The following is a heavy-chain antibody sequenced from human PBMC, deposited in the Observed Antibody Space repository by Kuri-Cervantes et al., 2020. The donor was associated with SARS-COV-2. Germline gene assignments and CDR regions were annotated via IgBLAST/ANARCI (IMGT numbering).Heavy chain of an antibody. D-gene: IGHD2-15*01. CDR2: IKQDGSEK. CDR1: GFTFSSYW. Sequence: GGSLRLSCAASGFTFSSYWMSWVRQAPGKGLEWVANIKQDGSEKYYVDSVKGRFTISRDNSKNTLYLQMNNLRAEDTAVYYCATKDGVASTPWGPGTLVTVSS. J-gene: IGHJ5*02. CDR3: ATKDGVASTP. V-gene: IGHV3-7*03.